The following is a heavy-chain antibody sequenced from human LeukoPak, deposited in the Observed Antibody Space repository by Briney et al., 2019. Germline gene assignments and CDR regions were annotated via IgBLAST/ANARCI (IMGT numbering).Heavy chain of an antibody. CDR3: AKDMWREVPAAIPVYYYYYGMDV. CDR1: GFTFDDYA. J-gene: IGHJ6*02. V-gene: IGHV3-9*01. CDR2: ISWNSGSI. D-gene: IGHD2-2*02. Sequence: PGRSLRLSCAASGFTFDDYAMPWVRQAPGKGLEWVSGISWNSGSIGYADSVKGRFTISRDNAKNSLYLQMNSLRAEDTALYYCAKDMWREVPAAIPVYYYYYGMDVWGQGTTVTVSS.